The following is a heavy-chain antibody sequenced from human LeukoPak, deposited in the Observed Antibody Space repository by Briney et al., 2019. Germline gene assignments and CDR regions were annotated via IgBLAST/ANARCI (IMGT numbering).Heavy chain of an antibody. Sequence: KPSETLSLTCTVSGGSISSYYWTWIRQPAGKGLEWIGRIYTSGSTNYNPSLKSRVTMSVDPSKNQFSLKLSSVTAADTAVYYCARAGYNWNDGYNYYYMDICGKGTTVTVSS. CDR1: GGSISSYY. D-gene: IGHD1-20*01. V-gene: IGHV4-4*07. CDR3: ARAGYNWNDGYNYYYMDI. J-gene: IGHJ6*03. CDR2: IYTSGST.